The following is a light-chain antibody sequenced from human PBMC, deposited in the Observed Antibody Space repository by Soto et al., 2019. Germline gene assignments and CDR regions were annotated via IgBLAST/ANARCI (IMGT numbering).Light chain of an antibody. V-gene: IGLV2-14*01. J-gene: IGLJ1*01. CDR1: SSDVGGSKY. Sequence: LTRPASVSGYPGQAITISCSGSSSDVGGSKYVSWYQQYPGKAPKLMIYEVSYRPSGVSNRFSGSKSGNTASLTVSGLQAEDEADYYCSSKSSRGTLYVFGTGTKVTV. CDR3: SSKSSRGTLYV. CDR2: EVS.